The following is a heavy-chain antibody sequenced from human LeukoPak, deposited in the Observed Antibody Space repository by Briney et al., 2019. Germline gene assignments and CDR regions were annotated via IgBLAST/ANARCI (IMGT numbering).Heavy chain of an antibody. CDR2: IKSKSDGGTT. V-gene: IGHV3-15*01. D-gene: IGHD3-16*01. J-gene: IGHJ4*02. CDR1: GFTFSNAW. Sequence: GGSLRLSCAASGFTFSNAWMAWVRQAPGKGLEWVGRIKSKSDGGTTDDAAPVKGRFTISRDDSKSTLYLQMNSLKTEDTAVYYCTTVKGAAGTFGYYFDYWGQGTLVTVSS. CDR3: TTVKGAAGTFGYYFDY.